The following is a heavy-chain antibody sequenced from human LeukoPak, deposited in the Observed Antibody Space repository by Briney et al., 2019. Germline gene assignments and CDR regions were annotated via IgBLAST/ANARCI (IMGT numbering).Heavy chain of an antibody. D-gene: IGHD6-19*01. V-gene: IGHV3-66*03. CDR2: IYSGTT. CDR3: AKDQVRSSRRSLWTPISIAVTGTPDY. CDR1: GFTVSSNS. J-gene: IGHJ4*02. Sequence: GGSLRLSCTVSGFTVSSNSMSWVRQAPGKGLEWVSFIYSGTTHYSDSVKGRFTISRDNSKNTLYLQMNSLRAEDTAVYYCAKDQVRSSRRSLWTPISIAVTGTPDYWGQGTLVTVSS.